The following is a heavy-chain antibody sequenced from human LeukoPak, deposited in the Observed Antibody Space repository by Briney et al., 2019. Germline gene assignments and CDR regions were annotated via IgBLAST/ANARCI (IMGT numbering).Heavy chain of an antibody. D-gene: IGHD1-1*01. Sequence: PGGSLRLSCAASGFTFSSYEIHWVRQAPGKGLEWVSVIYSGGSTYYADSVKGRFTISRDNSKNTLYLQMNSLRAEDTAVYYCARTTNAFDIWGQGTMVTVSS. CDR3: ARTTNAFDI. CDR1: GFTFSSYE. J-gene: IGHJ3*02. V-gene: IGHV3-53*01. CDR2: IYSGGST.